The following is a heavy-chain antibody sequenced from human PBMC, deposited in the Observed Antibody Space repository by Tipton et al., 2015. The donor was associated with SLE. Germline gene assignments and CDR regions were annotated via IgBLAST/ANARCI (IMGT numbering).Heavy chain of an antibody. CDR3: ARGPVSGRRYFDF. CDR2: IYYSGST. Sequence: TLSLTCIVSGGSISSYYWSWIRQPPGKGLEWIGYIYYSGSTNYNPSLKSRVTISVDTSKNQFSLKLSSVTAADTAVYYCARGPVSGRRYFDFWGQGTLVTVSS. CDR1: GGSISSYY. D-gene: IGHD6-19*01. J-gene: IGHJ4*02. V-gene: IGHV4-59*01.